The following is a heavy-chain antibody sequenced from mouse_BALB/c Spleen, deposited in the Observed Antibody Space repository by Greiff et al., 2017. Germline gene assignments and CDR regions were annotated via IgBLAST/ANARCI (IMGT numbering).Heavy chain of an antibody. D-gene: IGHD1-1*01. V-gene: IGHV5-6*01. CDR1: GFTFSSYG. CDR3: ARQITTVVALSYWYFDV. CDR2: ISSGGSYT. J-gene: IGHJ1*01. Sequence: EVQGVESGGDLVKPGGSLKLSCAASGFTFSSYGMSWVRQTPDKRLEWVATISSGGSYTYYPDSVKGRFTISRDNAKNTLYLQMSSLKSEDTAMYYCARQITTVVALSYWYFDVWGAGTTVTVSS.